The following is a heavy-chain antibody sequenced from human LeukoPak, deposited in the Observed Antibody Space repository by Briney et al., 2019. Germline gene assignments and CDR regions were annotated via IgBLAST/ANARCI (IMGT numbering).Heavy chain of an antibody. J-gene: IGHJ4*02. CDR3: ARDSSGRYGGQGY. D-gene: IGHD6-19*01. V-gene: IGHV1-69*05. CDR2: IIPIFGTA. CDR1: GGTFSSYA. Sequence: SVKVSCKASGGTFSSYAISWVRQAPGQGLEWMGGIIPIFGTANYAQKFQGRVTITTDESTSTAYMELSSLRSEDTAVYYCARDSSGRYGGQGYWGQGTLVTVSS.